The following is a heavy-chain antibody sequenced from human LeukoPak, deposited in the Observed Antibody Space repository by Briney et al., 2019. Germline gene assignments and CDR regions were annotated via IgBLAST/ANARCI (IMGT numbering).Heavy chain of an antibody. CDR3: AGTTVGFAF. J-gene: IGHJ4*02. D-gene: IGHD4-11*01. CDR1: GGAIGGSSYY. CDR2: INYSGDT. Sequence: SETLSLTCSVSGGAIGGSSYYWVWLRQPPGKGLEWIGSINYSGDTYYNSSLKSRVSMSVETSKNQFSLRLNSVTAADTAIYYCAGTTVGFAFWGQGTLVIVSS. V-gene: IGHV4-39*01.